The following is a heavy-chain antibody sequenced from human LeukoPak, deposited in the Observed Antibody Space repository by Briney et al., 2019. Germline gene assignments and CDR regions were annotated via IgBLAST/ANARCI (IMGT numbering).Heavy chain of an antibody. CDR2: VDPEDGET. V-gene: IGHV1-69-2*01. J-gene: IGHJ3*02. CDR3: ATDRGYSYGYRFDAFDI. D-gene: IGHD5-18*01. CDR1: GYTFTDYY. Sequence: ASVKISCKVSGYTFTDYYMPWVQQAPGKGLEWMGLVDPEDGETIYAEKFQGRVTITADTSTDTAYMELSSLRSEDTAVYYCATDRGYSYGYRFDAFDIWGQGTMVTVSS.